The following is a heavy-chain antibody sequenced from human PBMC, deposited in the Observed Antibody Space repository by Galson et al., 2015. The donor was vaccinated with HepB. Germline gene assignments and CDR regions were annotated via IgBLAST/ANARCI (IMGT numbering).Heavy chain of an antibody. V-gene: IGHV1-18*04. Sequence: SVKVSCKASGYTFTSYGISWVRQAPGQGLEWMGWISAYNGNTNYAQKLQGRVTMTTDTSTSTAYMELRSLRSDDTAVYYCAREVTGTPFSYYYYGMDVWGQGTTVTVSS. CDR3: AREVTGTPFSYYYYGMDV. J-gene: IGHJ6*02. CDR2: ISAYNGNT. D-gene: IGHD1-20*01. CDR1: GYTFTSYG.